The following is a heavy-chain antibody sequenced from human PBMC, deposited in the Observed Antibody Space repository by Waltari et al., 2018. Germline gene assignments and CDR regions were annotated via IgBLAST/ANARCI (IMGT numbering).Heavy chain of an antibody. D-gene: IGHD2-15*01. CDR2: IYPGDSDT. J-gene: IGHJ6*03. CDR3: ARSIVMVAATPGYYYMDV. CDR1: GYSFTSYW. Sequence: EVQLVQSGAEVKKPGESLKISCKGSGYSFTSYWIGWVRQMPGKGLEWMGIIYPGDSDTRYSPSFQGQVTISADKSISTAYLQWSSLKASDTAMYYCARSIVMVAATPGYYYMDVWGKGTTVTVSS. V-gene: IGHV5-51*01.